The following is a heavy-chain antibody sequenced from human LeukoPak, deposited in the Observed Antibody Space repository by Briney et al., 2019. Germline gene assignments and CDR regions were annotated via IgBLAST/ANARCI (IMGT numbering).Heavy chain of an antibody. J-gene: IGHJ4*02. Sequence: GASVKVSCKASGYTFTSYYLHWVRQAPGQGLEWMGIINPGEGNTNYAQKFQGRVTMTRDTSTSIVYMELSSLRSEDTAVYYCARAGDSTGYYLGSRFDYWGQGTLVTVSS. CDR1: GYTFTSYY. CDR2: INPGEGNT. V-gene: IGHV1-46*01. D-gene: IGHD3-22*01. CDR3: ARAGDSTGYYLGSRFDY.